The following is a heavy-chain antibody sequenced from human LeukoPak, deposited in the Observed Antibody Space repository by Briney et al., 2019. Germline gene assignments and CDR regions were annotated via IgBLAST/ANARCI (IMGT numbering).Heavy chain of an antibody. Sequence: PETLSLTCTVSGGSITNYHWGWIRQPPGKGLEWIGYISYSGSTNYHPSLKSRVTISVDLSKNQFSLKLSSVTAADTAVYYCARGRPTVTTPYFDYWGQGTLVTVSS. CDR1: GGSITNYH. V-gene: IGHV4-59*12. D-gene: IGHD4-17*01. J-gene: IGHJ4*02. CDR2: ISYSGST. CDR3: ARGRPTVTTPYFDY.